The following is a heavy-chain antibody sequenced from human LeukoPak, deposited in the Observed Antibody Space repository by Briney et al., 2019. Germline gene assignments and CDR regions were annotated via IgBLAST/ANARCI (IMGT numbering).Heavy chain of an antibody. D-gene: IGHD2-2*01. CDR1: GGSISSYY. CDR2: IYYSGST. Sequence: PSETLSLTCTVSGGSISSYYWSWIRQPPGKGLEWIGYIYYSGSTNYNPSLKSRVTISVDTSKNQFSLKLSSVTAADTAVYYCASRDCSSTSCLDYYYYMDVWGKGTTVTVSS. CDR3: ASRDCSSTSCLDYYYYMDV. J-gene: IGHJ6*03. V-gene: IGHV4-59*01.